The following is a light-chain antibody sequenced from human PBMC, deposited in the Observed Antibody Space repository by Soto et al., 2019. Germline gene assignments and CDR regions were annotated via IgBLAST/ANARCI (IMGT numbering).Light chain of an antibody. CDR1: NIGSKS. V-gene: IGLV3-21*04. CDR3: QVWDSSSDHPPWV. CDR2: YDS. J-gene: IGLJ3*02. Sequence: SYELTQPPSVSVAPGKTARITCGGNNIGSKSVHWYQQKAGQAPVLVIYYDSDRPSGIPERFSGSNSGNTATLTISRVEAGDEADYYCQVWDSSSDHPPWVFGGGTKLTVL.